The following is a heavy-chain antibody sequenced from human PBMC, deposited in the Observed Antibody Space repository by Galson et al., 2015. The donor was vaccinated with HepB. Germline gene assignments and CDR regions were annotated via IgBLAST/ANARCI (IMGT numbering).Heavy chain of an antibody. V-gene: IGHV3-11*06. D-gene: IGHD4/OR15-4a*01. Sequence: SLRLSCAASGFTFSDYYMTWIRQAPGKGLGWLSYISSNTIYTNYAGSVKGRFSISRDNVKNSAYLQMNSLRAEDTALYYCARVAHADYGDHAHFDYWGPGTLVTVSS. CDR2: ISSNTIYT. CDR1: GFTFSDYY. CDR3: ARVAHADYGDHAHFDY. J-gene: IGHJ4*02.